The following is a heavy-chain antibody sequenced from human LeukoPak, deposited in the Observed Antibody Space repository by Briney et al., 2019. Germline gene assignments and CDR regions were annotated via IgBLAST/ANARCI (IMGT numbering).Heavy chain of an antibody. Sequence: PSQTLSLTCTVSGGSISSGGYYWSWIRQHPGKGLEWIGYIYYSGSTYYNPSLKSRVTISVDTSKNQFSLKLSSVTAADTAVYYCARVRAQLRPGAFDIWGQGTMATVSS. CDR1: GGSISSGGYY. J-gene: IGHJ3*02. CDR3: ARVRAQLRPGAFDI. CDR2: IYYSGST. D-gene: IGHD1-1*01. V-gene: IGHV4-31*03.